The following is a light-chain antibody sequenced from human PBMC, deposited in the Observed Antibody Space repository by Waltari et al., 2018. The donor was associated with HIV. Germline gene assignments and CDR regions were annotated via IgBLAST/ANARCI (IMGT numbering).Light chain of an antibody. CDR3: QQYGDSHRT. Sequence: EIVLTQSPGTLSWSPGERATLSCRASQSVSSNYLGWYQQRPGQAPRLLIYAATHRAAGIPDRYSGSGSGTDFTLTISRLEPEDSAVYYCQQYGDSHRTFGQGTKVDIK. CDR2: AAT. J-gene: IGKJ1*01. CDR1: QSVSSNY. V-gene: IGKV3-20*01.